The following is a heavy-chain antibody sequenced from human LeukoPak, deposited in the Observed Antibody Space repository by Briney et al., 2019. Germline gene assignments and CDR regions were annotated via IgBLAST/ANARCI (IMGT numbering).Heavy chain of an antibody. CDR2: ISSDGDHR. CDR1: GFTLSNYG. V-gene: IGHV3-30*03. D-gene: IGHD3-22*01. Sequence: PGGSLRLSCAASGFTLSNYGMHWVRQAPGKGLEWVAVISSDGDHRYYADSVKGRFTISRDNSKNTLYLQMNSLRAEDTAVYYCARDVPAYYYDSSGYTDAFDIWGQGTMVTVSS. J-gene: IGHJ3*02. CDR3: ARDVPAYYYDSSGYTDAFDI.